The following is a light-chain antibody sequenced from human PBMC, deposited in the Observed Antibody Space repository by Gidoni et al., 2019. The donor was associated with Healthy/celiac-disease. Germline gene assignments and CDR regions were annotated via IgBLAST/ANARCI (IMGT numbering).Light chain of an antibody. Sequence: QSVLTQPPSVSGAPGQRVTISCTGSSSNIGAGYDVHWYQQLPGTAPNLLIYGNSNRPSGVPDRVSGSKSGTSASLAITGLQAEDGADYYCQSYDSSLSGWVFGGGTKLTVL. CDR2: GNS. CDR1: SSNIGAGYD. V-gene: IGLV1-40*01. J-gene: IGLJ3*02. CDR3: QSYDSSLSGWV.